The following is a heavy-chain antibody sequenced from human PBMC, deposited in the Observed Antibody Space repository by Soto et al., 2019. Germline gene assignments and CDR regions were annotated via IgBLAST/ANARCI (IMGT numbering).Heavy chain of an antibody. D-gene: IGHD3-22*01. V-gene: IGHV4-4*02. CDR1: GGSISSSNW. CDR2: IYHSGST. J-gene: IGHJ3*02. CDR3: ARDRSWTYYYDSSGEGGAFDI. Sequence: SETLSLTCAVSGGSISSSNWWSWVRQPPGEGLEWIGEIYHSGSTNYNPSLKSRVTISVDKSENQFSLKLSSVTAADTAVYYCARDRSWTYYYDSSGEGGAFDIWGQGTMVTVSS.